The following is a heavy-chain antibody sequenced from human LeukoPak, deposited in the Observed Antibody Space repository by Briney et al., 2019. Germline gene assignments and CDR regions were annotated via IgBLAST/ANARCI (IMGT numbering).Heavy chain of an antibody. V-gene: IGHV4-59*01. CDR2: IYYTGTT. Sequence: SETLSLTCTVSGGSINNYYWSWIRQPPGKGLEWVGYIYYTGTTFYNPSLKSRVTISVDTSKNQFSLKLNSATAADTAVYYCARGGWSLDYWGQGTLVTVSS. CDR1: GGSINNYY. D-gene: IGHD6-19*01. CDR3: ARGGWSLDY. J-gene: IGHJ4*02.